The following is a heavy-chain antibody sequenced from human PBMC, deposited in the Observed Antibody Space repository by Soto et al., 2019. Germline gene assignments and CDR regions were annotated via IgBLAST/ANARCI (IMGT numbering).Heavy chain of an antibody. CDR1: GFTFSSYG. V-gene: IGHV3-30*18. D-gene: IGHD1-26*01. J-gene: IGHJ6*02. Sequence: QVQLVESGGGVVQPGRSLRLSCAASGFTFSSYGMHWVRQAPGKGLEWVAVISYDGSNKYYADSVKGRFTISRDNSKNTLYLQMNSLRAEDTAVYYCAKADQTDSGSYPSEYYYYYGMDVWGQGTTVTVSS. CDR3: AKADQTDSGSYPSEYYYYYGMDV. CDR2: ISYDGSNK.